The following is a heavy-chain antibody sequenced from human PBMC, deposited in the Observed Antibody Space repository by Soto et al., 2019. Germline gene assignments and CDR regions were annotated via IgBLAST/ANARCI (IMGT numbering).Heavy chain of an antibody. CDR1: GFTFSKFS. CDR3: AKEVITTKWYFDN. V-gene: IGHV3-30*02. D-gene: IGHD3-10*01. Sequence: MASGGGVVQPGGSLRLSHRTSGFTFSKFSMHWFRQAPGKGLEWVAVIGDTGVTYYADSVKGRFTISRDNSQDTLHLQMHSLRPDDSGVYYCAKEVITTKWYFDNWGQGILVTVSS. CDR2: IGDTGVT. J-gene: IGHJ4*02.